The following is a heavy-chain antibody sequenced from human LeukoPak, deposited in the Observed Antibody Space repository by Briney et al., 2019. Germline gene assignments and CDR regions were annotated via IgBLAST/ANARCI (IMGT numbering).Heavy chain of an antibody. Sequence: SETLSLTCTVSGDYIDSYYWSWIRQPPRKGPEWIGYIYYRGTTSYNPFLKSRVTISVDTSKNQFSLKLTSVTAADTAVYYCARLPRYGGYDHFDYWGQGILVIVSS. CDR1: GDYIDSYY. CDR3: ARLPRYGGYDHFDY. V-gene: IGHV4-59*12. CDR2: IYYRGTT. J-gene: IGHJ4*02. D-gene: IGHD5-12*01.